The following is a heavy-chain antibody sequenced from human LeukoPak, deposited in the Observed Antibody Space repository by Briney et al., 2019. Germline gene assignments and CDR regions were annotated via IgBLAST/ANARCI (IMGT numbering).Heavy chain of an antibody. CDR1: GYTFTGYD. CDR3: ARGSVESSPMETTYYYYGMDV. Sequence: ASVKVSCKASGYTFTGYDINWVRQATGQGLEWMGWMNPNSGNTGYAQKFQGRVTMTRNTSISTAYMELSSLRSEDTAVYYCARGSVESSPMETTYYYYGMDVWGQGTTVTVSS. CDR2: MNPNSGNT. D-gene: IGHD1-7*01. J-gene: IGHJ6*02. V-gene: IGHV1-8*01.